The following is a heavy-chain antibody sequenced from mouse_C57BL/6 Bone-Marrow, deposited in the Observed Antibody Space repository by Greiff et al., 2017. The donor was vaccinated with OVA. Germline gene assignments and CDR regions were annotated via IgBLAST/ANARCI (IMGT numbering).Heavy chain of an antibody. J-gene: IGHJ3*01. CDR2: ISSGSSTI. V-gene: IGHV5-17*01. CDR3: ERKITTVVAPQFAY. D-gene: IGHD1-1*01. Sequence: EVKVVESGGGLVKPGGSLKLSCAASGFTFSDYGMHWVRQAPEKGLEWVAYISSGSSTIYYADTVKGRFTISRDNAKNTLFLQMTSLRSEDTAMYYCERKITTVVAPQFAYWGQGTLVTVSA. CDR1: GFTFSDYG.